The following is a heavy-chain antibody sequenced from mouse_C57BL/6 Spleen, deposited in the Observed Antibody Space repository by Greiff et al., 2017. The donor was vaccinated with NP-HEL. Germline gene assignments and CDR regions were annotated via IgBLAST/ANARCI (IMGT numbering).Heavy chain of an antibody. CDR2: IDPEDGET. CDR3: ASLYYYGSSYDWFAY. Sequence: EVKLEESGAELVKPGASVKLSCTASGFNIKDYYMHWVKQRTEQGLEWIGRIDPEDGETKYAPKFQGKATITADTSSNTAYLQLSSLTSEDTAVYYCASLYYYGSSYDWFAYWGQGTLVTVSA. D-gene: IGHD1-1*01. V-gene: IGHV14-2*01. J-gene: IGHJ3*01. CDR1: GFNIKDYY.